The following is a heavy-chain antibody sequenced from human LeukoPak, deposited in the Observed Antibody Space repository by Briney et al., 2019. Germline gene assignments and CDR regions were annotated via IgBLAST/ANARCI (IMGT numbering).Heavy chain of an antibody. J-gene: IGHJ3*02. CDR3: ASPIAAAGTSNGAFDI. V-gene: IGHV4-34*01. Sequence: PSETLSLTCAVYGGSFSGYYWSWIRQPPGKGLEWIGEINHSGSTYYNPSLKSRVTISVDTSKNQFSLKLSSVTAADTAVYYCASPIAAAGTSNGAFDIWGQGTMVTVSS. CDR2: INHSGST. D-gene: IGHD6-13*01. CDR1: GGSFSGYY.